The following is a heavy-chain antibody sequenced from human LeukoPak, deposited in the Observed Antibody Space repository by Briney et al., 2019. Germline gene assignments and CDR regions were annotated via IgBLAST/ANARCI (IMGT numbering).Heavy chain of an antibody. CDR3: AKDSVPSITMVRGVITPFDY. CDR2: ISWNSGSI. Sequence: GGSLRLSRAASGFTFDDYAMHWVRQAPGKGLEWGSGISWNSGSIGYAASVKGRFTISRDNAKNSLYLQMNSLRAEDTAVYYCAKDSVPSITMVRGVITPFDYWGQGTLVTVSS. CDR1: GFTFDDYA. J-gene: IGHJ4*02. D-gene: IGHD3-10*01. V-gene: IGHV3-9*01.